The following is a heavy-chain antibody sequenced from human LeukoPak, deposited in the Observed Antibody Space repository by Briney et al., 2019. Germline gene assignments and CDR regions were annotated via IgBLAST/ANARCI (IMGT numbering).Heavy chain of an antibody. CDR3: ARADYYGSGNPKDYYYGMDV. CDR1: GCTFSRDA. D-gene: IGHD3-10*01. J-gene: IGHJ6*02. V-gene: IGHV1-69*01. Sequence: GSSVKVSCKTSGCTFSRDAMSWVRQAPAQGLEWMGGIIPIFGTANYAQKFQGRFLIPAHDSTSTAYMELSSLRSEDTAVYYCARADYYGSGNPKDYYYGMDVWGQGTTVTVSS. CDR2: IIPIFGTA.